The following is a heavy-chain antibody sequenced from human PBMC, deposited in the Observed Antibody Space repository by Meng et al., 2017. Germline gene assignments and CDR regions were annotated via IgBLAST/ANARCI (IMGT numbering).Heavy chain of an antibody. CDR1: GGSISSSNW. CDR3: ARDRGAVAGTNFDY. D-gene: IGHD6-19*01. CDR2: IYHSGST. V-gene: IGHV4-4*02. Sequence: VRLQESGPVLVKPSGALSLTWAVSGGSISSSNWWSWVRQPPGKGLEWIGEIYHSGSTNYNPSLKSRVTISVDKSKNQFSLKLSSVTATDTAVYYCARDRGAVAGTNFDYWGQGTLVTVSS. J-gene: IGHJ4*02.